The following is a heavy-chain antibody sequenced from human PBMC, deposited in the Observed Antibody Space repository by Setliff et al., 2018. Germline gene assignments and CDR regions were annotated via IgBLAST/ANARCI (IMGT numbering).Heavy chain of an antibody. CDR2: ISVYNGDT. D-gene: IGHD6-19*01. J-gene: IGHJ4*02. Sequence: ASVKVSCKASGYTFTRHGISWVRQAPGQGLEWMGWISVYNGDTNYPQRLQGRVTMTIDTPMSTVYMELQSLRSDDTAVYYCVRSSAPQVVLAADFDFWGQGTPVTVSS. V-gene: IGHV1-18*01. CDR1: GYTFTRHG. CDR3: VRSSAPQVVLAADFDF.